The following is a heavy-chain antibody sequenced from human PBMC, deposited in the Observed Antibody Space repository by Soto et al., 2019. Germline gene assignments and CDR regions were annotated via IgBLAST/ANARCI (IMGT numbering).Heavy chain of an antibody. CDR3: ARDSDPGIAVAGPLGY. CDR2: IWYDGSNK. V-gene: IGHV3-33*08. D-gene: IGHD6-19*01. CDR1: GFTFSNYG. J-gene: IGHJ4*02. Sequence: SMRLSYAAAGFTFSNYGMHWVRKDTGKGLEWVAVIWYDGSNKYYADSVKGRFTISRDNSKNTLYLQMNSLRAEDTAVYYCARDSDPGIAVAGPLGYWGQGTLVTVSS.